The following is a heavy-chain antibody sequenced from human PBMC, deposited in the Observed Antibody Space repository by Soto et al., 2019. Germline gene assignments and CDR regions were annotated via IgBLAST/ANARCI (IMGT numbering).Heavy chain of an antibody. D-gene: IGHD2-15*01. CDR3: AEGVVVGDTSMVIWFDP. CDR1: GGTFSSYA. J-gene: IGHJ5*02. CDR2: IIPIFGTA. Sequence: QVQLVQSGAEVKKPGSSVKVSCKASGGTFSSYAISWVRQAPGQGLEWMGGIIPIFGTANYAQKFQGRVMITPDYSTSTAYMQLSRLRSDATDVYYCAEGVVVGDTSMVIWFDPWGQGTLVTVSS. V-gene: IGHV1-69*01.